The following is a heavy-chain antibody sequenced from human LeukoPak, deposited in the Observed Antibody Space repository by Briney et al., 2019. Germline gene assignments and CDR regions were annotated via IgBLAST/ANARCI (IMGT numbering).Heavy chain of an antibody. J-gene: IGHJ4*02. CDR1: GFTFSNYA. Sequence: GGSLRLSCAASGFTFSNYAMRWVRQAPGKGLDCVAAISGDGVSTSYGNSVKGRFTISRDNSKNTLYLQMGSLTTEDMAVYYCAWSQGGYSDYWGQGTLVTVSS. CDR3: AWSQGGYSDY. V-gene: IGHV3-64*01. CDR2: ISGDGVST.